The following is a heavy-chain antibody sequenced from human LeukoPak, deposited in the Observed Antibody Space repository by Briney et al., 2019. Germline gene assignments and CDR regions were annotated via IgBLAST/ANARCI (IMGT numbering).Heavy chain of an antibody. D-gene: IGHD3-9*01. CDR3: AKDKLRYFDWLSGGLY. V-gene: IGHV3-30*18. Sequence: SGGSLRLSCAASGFTFSSYGMHWVRQAPGKGLEWVAVISYDGSNKYYADSVKGRFTISRDNSKNTLYLQMNSLRAEDTAVYYCAKDKLRYFDWLSGGLYWGQGTLVTVSS. CDR1: GFTFSSYG. J-gene: IGHJ4*02. CDR2: ISYDGSNK.